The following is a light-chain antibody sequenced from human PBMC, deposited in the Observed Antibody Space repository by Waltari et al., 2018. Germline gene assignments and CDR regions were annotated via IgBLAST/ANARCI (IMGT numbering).Light chain of an antibody. CDR2: KVS. CDR1: QSLVHSDGNTY. J-gene: IGKJ4*01. V-gene: IGKV2-30*02. Sequence: VVMTQSPVSLPVTLGRRPSISCKSSQSLVHSDGNTYLAWFQQRPGQSPRRLIYKVSNRESGVPDRFSASGSGTDFTLKISRVEAEDVGVYYCMQGTHWPLTFGGGTKVEIK. CDR3: MQGTHWPLT.